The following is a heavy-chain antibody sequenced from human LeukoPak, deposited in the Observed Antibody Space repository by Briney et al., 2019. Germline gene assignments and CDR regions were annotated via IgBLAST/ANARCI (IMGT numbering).Heavy chain of an antibody. V-gene: IGHV3-30*02. CDR3: AKNGDQRIYYHYMDV. J-gene: IGHJ6*03. CDR2: IPSDGRYK. D-gene: IGHD4-17*01. Sequence: GESLKISCAASGFSFRTHGMHWVRQAPGKGLEWVAFIPSDGRYKYYADSVKGRFTIYRENSKNTLYLQMNSLRPEDMAVYYCAKNGDQRIYYHYMDVWGKGTTVTVSS. CDR1: GFSFRTHG.